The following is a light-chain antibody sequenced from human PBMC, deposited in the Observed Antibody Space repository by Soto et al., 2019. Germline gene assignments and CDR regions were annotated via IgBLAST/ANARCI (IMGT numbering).Light chain of an antibody. CDR3: QQSYRSPYT. Sequence: DIQMTQSPSSLSASVGDTVTVTCRASQSVVTYLNWYQQKPGKAPELLIYGASSLQSGVPSRFSGSGSRSDFTLTIKGLQPEDFATYYCQQSYRSPYTFGQGTKVDIK. CDR1: QSVVTY. J-gene: IGKJ2*01. V-gene: IGKV1-39*01. CDR2: GAS.